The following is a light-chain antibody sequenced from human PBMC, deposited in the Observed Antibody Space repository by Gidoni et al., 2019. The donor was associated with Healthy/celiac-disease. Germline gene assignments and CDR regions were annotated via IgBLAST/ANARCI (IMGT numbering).Light chain of an antibody. CDR3: MIWHSSAVV. CDR1: SGINVGTYR. CDR2: YKSDSDK. Sequence: QAVLTQPASLSASPGESASLTCTLRSGINVGTYRIYWYQQKPGSPPQYLLRYKSDSDKQQGSGVPSRFSGSKDASANAGILLISGLQSEDEADYYCMIWHSSAVVFGGGTKLTVL. V-gene: IGLV5-45*01. J-gene: IGLJ2*01.